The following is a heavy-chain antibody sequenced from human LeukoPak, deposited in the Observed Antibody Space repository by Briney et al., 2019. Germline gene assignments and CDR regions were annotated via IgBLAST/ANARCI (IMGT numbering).Heavy chain of an antibody. J-gene: IGHJ4*02. CDR3: ARELDSSSWYHVGF. V-gene: IGHV3-48*01. D-gene: IGHD6-13*01. Sequence: GGSLRLSCAASGFTFSSYSMNWVRQAPGKGLEWVSYISSSSSTIYYADSVKGRFTISRDNAKNSLYLQMNSLRAEDTAVYYCARELDSSSWYHVGFWGQGTLVTVSS. CDR2: ISSSSSTI. CDR1: GFTFSSYS.